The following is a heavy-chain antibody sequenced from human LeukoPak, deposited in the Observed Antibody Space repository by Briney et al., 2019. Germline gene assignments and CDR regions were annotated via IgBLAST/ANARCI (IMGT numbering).Heavy chain of an antibody. J-gene: IGHJ6*02. Sequence: SETLSLTCTVSGGSISSYYWSCIRQPPGKGLEWIGYIYYSGSTNYNPSLKSRVTISVDTSKNQFSLKLSSVTAADTAVYYCARLRDSGSYWNYYYGMDVWGQGTTVTVSS. CDR3: ARLRDSGSYWNYYYGMDV. CDR1: GGSISSYY. D-gene: IGHD1-26*01. CDR2: IYYSGST. V-gene: IGHV4-59*01.